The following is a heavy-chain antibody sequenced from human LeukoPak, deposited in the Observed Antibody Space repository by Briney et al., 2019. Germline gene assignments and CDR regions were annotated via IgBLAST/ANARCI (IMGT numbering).Heavy chain of an antibody. Sequence: PGGSLRLSCVVSGFTFSSYGIHWVRQAPGKGLEWVAVISYDGRNKYYADSVKGRFTISRDNSKNTLYLQMNSLRAEDTAVYYCARGDYDYIWGSSNIDYWGQGTLVTVSS. CDR2: ISYDGRNK. CDR3: ARGDYDYIWGSSNIDY. V-gene: IGHV3-30*03. J-gene: IGHJ4*02. D-gene: IGHD3-16*01. CDR1: GFTFSSYG.